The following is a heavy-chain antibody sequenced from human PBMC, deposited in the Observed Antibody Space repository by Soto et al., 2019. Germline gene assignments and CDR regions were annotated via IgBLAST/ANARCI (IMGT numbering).Heavy chain of an antibody. CDR3: ARGGDSYGYGYYYGMDV. D-gene: IGHD5-18*01. Sequence: QVQLVQSGAEVKKPGASVKVSCKASGYTFTSYDINWVRQATGQGLEWMGWMNPNSGNTGYAQKFQGRVTMTRNTSISTAYMELSSLRSEDKAVYYCARGGDSYGYGYYYGMDVWGQGTTVTVSS. CDR2: MNPNSGNT. J-gene: IGHJ6*02. CDR1: GYTFTSYD. V-gene: IGHV1-8*01.